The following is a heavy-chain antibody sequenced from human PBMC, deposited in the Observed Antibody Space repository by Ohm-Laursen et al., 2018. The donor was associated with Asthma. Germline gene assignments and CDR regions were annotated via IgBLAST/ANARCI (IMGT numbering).Heavy chain of an antibody. CDR3: AKDPYGDYVGAFDI. Sequence: SLRLSCTASGFTFDDYAMHWVRQAPGKGLEWVSGISWNSGSIGYADSVKGRFTISRDNAKNSLYLQMNSLRAEDTALYYCAKDPYGDYVGAFDIWGQGTMVTVSS. D-gene: IGHD4-17*01. CDR2: ISWNSGSI. J-gene: IGHJ3*02. V-gene: IGHV3-9*01. CDR1: GFTFDDYA.